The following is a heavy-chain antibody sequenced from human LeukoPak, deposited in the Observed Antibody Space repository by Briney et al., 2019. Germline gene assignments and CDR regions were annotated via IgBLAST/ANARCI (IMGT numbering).Heavy chain of an antibody. Sequence: GGSLRLSCAASGFTFSTYAMSWVRQAPGKGLEWVSALSGSGGSTYYAESVKGRFTISRDNSKNTLYLQMNSLRAEGTAVYYCAKERTSEGYFDYWGQGTLSPSSQ. V-gene: IGHV3-23*01. CDR2: LSGSGGST. CDR1: GFTFSTYA. J-gene: IGHJ4*02. CDR3: AKERTSEGYFDY. D-gene: IGHD1-1*01.